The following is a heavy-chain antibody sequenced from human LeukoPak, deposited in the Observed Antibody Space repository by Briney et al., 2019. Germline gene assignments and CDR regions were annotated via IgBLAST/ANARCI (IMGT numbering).Heavy chain of an antibody. D-gene: IGHD3-22*01. V-gene: IGHV4-34*01. CDR2: INHSGST. Sequence: SETLSLTCTVSGGSISGYYWSWIRQPPGKGLEWIGEINHSGSTNYNPSLKSRVTISLDKSKNQFSLKLSSVTAADTAVYYCGRPLSYYSDSSGDDAFDIWGQGTMVTVSS. J-gene: IGHJ3*02. CDR1: GGSISGYY. CDR3: GRPLSYYSDSSGDDAFDI.